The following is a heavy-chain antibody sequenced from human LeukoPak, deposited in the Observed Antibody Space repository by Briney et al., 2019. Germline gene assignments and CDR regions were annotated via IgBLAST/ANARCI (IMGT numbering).Heavy chain of an antibody. CDR1: GFTFSSYG. D-gene: IGHD2-15*01. V-gene: IGHV3-30*03. Sequence: GGSLRLSCAASGFTFSSYGMHWVRQAPGKGLEWVAVISYDGSNKYYADSVKGRFTISRDNSKNTLYLQINSLRAEDTAVYYCARGRRYCSGGSCYSKANYYYYYMDVWGKGTTVTISS. J-gene: IGHJ6*03. CDR2: ISYDGSNK. CDR3: ARGRRYCSGGSCYSKANYYYYYMDV.